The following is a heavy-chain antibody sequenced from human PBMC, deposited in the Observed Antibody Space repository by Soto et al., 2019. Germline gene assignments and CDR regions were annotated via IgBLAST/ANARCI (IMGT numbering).Heavy chain of an antibody. J-gene: IGHJ6*02. CDR2: INWISGSI. CDR3: VKDMGLELWNYYYGMDV. Sequence: EVQLVESGGGLVQPGRSLRLSCAASGFTFDDYAMHWVRQPPGKGLEWVSGINWISGSIGYADSVKGRFTISRDNAKRSLYLQMNSLRPEDTALYYCVKDMGLELWNYYYGMDVWGQGTTVTVSS. V-gene: IGHV3-9*01. CDR1: GFTFDDYA. D-gene: IGHD1-7*01.